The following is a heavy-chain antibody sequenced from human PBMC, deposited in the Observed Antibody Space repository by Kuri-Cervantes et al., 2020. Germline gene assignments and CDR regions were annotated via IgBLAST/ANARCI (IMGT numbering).Heavy chain of an antibody. CDR2: ISSSSSTI. CDR3: AKDMLWLSHDYGDLDAFDI. CDR1: GFTFSSYS. D-gene: IGHD4-17*01. J-gene: IGHJ3*02. Sequence: GESLKISCAASGFTFSSYSMNWVRQAPGKGLEWVSYISSSSSTIYYADSVKGRFTISRDNAKNSLYLQMNSLRAEDTAVYYCAKDMLWLSHDYGDLDAFDIWGQGTMVTVSS. V-gene: IGHV3-48*01.